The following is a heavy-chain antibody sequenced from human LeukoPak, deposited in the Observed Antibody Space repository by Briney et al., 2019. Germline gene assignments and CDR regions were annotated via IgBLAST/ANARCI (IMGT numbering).Heavy chain of an antibody. CDR1: GYTFTGYY. CDR2: INPNSGDT. Sequence: ASVKVSCKASGYTFTGYYMHWVRQAPGQGLELMGWINPNSGDTNYAQKFQGRVTVTRDTSISTAYMELSWLRSDDTAVYYCARVGSSGWYVHPTLDYWGQGTLVTVSS. D-gene: IGHD6-19*01. J-gene: IGHJ4*02. CDR3: ARVGSSGWYVHPTLDY. V-gene: IGHV1-2*02.